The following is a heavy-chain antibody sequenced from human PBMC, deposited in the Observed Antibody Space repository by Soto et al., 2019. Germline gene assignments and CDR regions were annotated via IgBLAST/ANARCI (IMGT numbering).Heavy chain of an antibody. CDR3: ARDYDVNTAVDYWYFDL. CDR1: GGSITNHY. Sequence: QVQLQESGPRLVTPSETLTLTCSLSGGSITNHYWGWIRQLPGKGLEFIGRIYPSGRAHYNPSLQSRVTMSVDTSKNQFSLKVNSVTAADTAIYYCARDYDVNTAVDYWYFDLWGRGTLVTVSS. D-gene: IGHD5-18*01. V-gene: IGHV4-4*07. CDR2: IYPSGRA. J-gene: IGHJ2*01.